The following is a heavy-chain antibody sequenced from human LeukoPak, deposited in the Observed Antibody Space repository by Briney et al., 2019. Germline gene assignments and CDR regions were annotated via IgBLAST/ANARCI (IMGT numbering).Heavy chain of an antibody. CDR1: GFTFSSYW. V-gene: IGHV3-74*01. CDR3: YGANAEH. D-gene: IGHD4-23*01. J-gene: IGHJ1*01. CDR2: INTDGSST. Sequence: HPGGSLRLSCAASGFTFSSYWMHWVRHAPGKGLMWVSGINTDGSSTNYADSVKGRFTISRDNSKNTLFLQMNSLRAEDTAVYYCYGANAEHWGQGTLVTVSS.